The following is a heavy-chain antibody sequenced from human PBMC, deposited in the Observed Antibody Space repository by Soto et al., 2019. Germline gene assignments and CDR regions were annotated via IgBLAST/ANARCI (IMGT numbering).Heavy chain of an antibody. CDR1: GGSISSSSYY. Sequence: QLQLQESGPGLVKPSETLSLTCTVSGGSISSSSYYWGWIRQPPGKGLEWIGSIYYSGSTYYNPSLKSRVTISVDTSKNQFSLKLSSVTAADTAVYYCARIWEGTTVTTFPDYWGQGTLVTVSS. D-gene: IGHD4-17*01. CDR3: ARIWEGTTVTTFPDY. V-gene: IGHV4-39*01. J-gene: IGHJ4*02. CDR2: IYYSGST.